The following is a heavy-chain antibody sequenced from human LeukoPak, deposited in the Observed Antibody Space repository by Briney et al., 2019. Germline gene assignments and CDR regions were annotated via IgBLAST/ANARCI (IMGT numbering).Heavy chain of an antibody. V-gene: IGHV1-69*13. J-gene: IGHJ4*02. D-gene: IGHD3-3*01. CDR2: IIPIFGTA. Sequence: GASVKVSCKASGGTFSSYTISWVRQAPGQGLEWMGGIIPIFGTANYAQKFQGRVTITANESTSTAYMELSSLRSEDTAVYYCARDRATIFGAQRVFDYWGQGTLVTVSS. CDR3: ARDRATIFGAQRVFDY. CDR1: GGTFSSYT.